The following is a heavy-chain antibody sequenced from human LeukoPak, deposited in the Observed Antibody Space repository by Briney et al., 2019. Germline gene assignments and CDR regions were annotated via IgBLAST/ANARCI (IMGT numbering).Heavy chain of an antibody. CDR2: INHSGST. Sequence: PSETLSLXCAVYGGSFSGYYWSWIRQPPGKGLEWIGEINHSGSTNYNPSLKSRVTISVDTSKNQFSLKLSSVTAADTAVYYCARGSSILWWAAFDYWGQGTLVTVSS. J-gene: IGHJ4*02. D-gene: IGHD2-21*01. CDR1: GGSFSGYY. V-gene: IGHV4-34*01. CDR3: ARGSSILWWAAFDY.